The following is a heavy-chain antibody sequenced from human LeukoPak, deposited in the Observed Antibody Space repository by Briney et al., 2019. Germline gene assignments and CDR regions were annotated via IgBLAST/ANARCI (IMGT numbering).Heavy chain of an antibody. D-gene: IGHD2-2*02. J-gene: IGHJ4*02. CDR1: GGSFSGYY. V-gene: IGHV4-34*01. CDR3: ARGPNSYIVVVPAAIKSFDY. Sequence: SETLSLTCAVYGGSFSGYYWSWIRQPPGKGLEWIGEINHSGSTNYNPSLKSRVTISVDTSKNQFSLKLSSVTAADTAVYYCARGPNSYIVVVPAAIKSFDYWGQGTLSPSPQ. CDR2: INHSGST.